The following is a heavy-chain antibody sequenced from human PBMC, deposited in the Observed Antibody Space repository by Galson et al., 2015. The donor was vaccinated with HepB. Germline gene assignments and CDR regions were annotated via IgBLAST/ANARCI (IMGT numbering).Heavy chain of an antibody. D-gene: IGHD5-18*01. CDR3: ARFGGYSYGSDNWFDP. J-gene: IGHJ5*02. V-gene: IGHV5-51*01. CDR2: IYPGDSDT. Sequence: QSGAEVTKPGESLKISCKGSGYSFTSYWIGWVRQMPGKGLEWMGIIYPGDSDTRYSPSFQGQATISADKSISTAYLQWSSLKASDTAMYYCARFGGYSYGSDNWFDPWGQGTLVTVSS. CDR1: GYSFTSYW.